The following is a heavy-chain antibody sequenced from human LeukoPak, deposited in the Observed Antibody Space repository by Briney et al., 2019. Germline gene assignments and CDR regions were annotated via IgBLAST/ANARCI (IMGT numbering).Heavy chain of an antibody. CDR1: GFTFSSYA. CDR2: ISYDGSNK. D-gene: IGHD3-22*01. J-gene: IGHJ3*02. Sequence: GGSLRLSCAASGFTFSSYAMHWVRQAPGKGLEWVAVISYDGSNKYYADSVKGRFSISRDNSKNTLYLQMNSLRAEDTAVYYCARPYDSSGYPLSPDAFDIWGQGTMVTVSS. V-gene: IGHV3-30-3*01. CDR3: ARPYDSSGYPLSPDAFDI.